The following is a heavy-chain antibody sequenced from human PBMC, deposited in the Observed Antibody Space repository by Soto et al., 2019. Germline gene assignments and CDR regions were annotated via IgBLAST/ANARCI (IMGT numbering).Heavy chain of an antibody. CDR2: VYDSGST. CDR1: GASVINDY. J-gene: IGHJ3*01. CDR3: VRQVGATGSYSYAV. D-gene: IGHD1-26*01. Sequence: QVQLQESGPGVVKPSETLSLTCTVTGASVINDYWNWIRQPPGKGLEWIGFVYDSGSTSYNSSLKSRLTISVDTSKNQFSLKLSSVTAEDTAVYYCVRQVGATGSYSYAVWGQGTMVTVSS. V-gene: IGHV4-59*02.